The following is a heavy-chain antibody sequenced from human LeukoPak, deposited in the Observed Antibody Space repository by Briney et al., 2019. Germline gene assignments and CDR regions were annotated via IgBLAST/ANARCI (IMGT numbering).Heavy chain of an antibody. D-gene: IGHD3-16*01. CDR3: AGGGVLQEPVAHF. J-gene: IGHJ4*02. CDR1: GFTFSSYS. V-gene: IGHV3-21*01. CDR2: ISSGSSYK. Sequence: GGSLRLSCAASGFTFSSYSMSWVRQAPGRGLEWVSSISSGSSYKYYADSLKDRIAISRDNAKNSLYLEMNSLRAEDTAVYYCAGGGVLQEPVAHFWGQGTLVTVSS.